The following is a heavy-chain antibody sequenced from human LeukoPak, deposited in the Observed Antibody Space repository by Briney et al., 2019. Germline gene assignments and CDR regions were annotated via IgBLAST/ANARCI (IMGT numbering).Heavy chain of an antibody. Sequence: ASVKVSCKASGGTFSSYAISWVRQAPGQGLEWMGRIIPIFGTANYAQKFQGRVTITTDESTSTAYMELSSLRSEDTAVYYCASPLDSSGYYPTINDAFDIRGQGTMVTVSS. CDR2: IIPIFGTA. D-gene: IGHD3-22*01. V-gene: IGHV1-69*05. CDR1: GGTFSSYA. CDR3: ASPLDSSGYYPTINDAFDI. J-gene: IGHJ3*02.